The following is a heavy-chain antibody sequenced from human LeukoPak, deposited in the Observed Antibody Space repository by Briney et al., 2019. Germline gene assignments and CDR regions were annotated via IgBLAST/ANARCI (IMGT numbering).Heavy chain of an antibody. Sequence: SETLSLTCAVSGYSISSGYYWGWIRQPPGKGLEWIGSIYHSGSTYYNPSLKSRVTISVDMSKNQFSLKLSSVTAADTAVYYCARMLGYCSSTSCTEYYFDYWGQGTLVTVSS. J-gene: IGHJ4*02. V-gene: IGHV4-38-2*01. CDR2: IYHSGST. CDR1: GYSISSGYY. CDR3: ARMLGYCSSTSCTEYYFDY. D-gene: IGHD2-2*01.